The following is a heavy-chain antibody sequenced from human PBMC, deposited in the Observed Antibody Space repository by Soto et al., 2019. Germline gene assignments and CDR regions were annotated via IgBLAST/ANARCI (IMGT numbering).Heavy chain of an antibody. Sequence: PGGSLRLSCAASGFSFSQYAMSWVRQAPGKGLEWVSVITGSTGTTYYADSVKGRFTVSRDNSKDTLFLQMNSLRAEDTAVYYCAKDLAGTSFDTFEIWGHGTMVTVSS. V-gene: IGHV3-23*01. CDR1: GFSFSQYA. CDR2: ITGSTGTT. CDR3: AKDLAGTSFDTFEI. J-gene: IGHJ3*02. D-gene: IGHD6-13*01.